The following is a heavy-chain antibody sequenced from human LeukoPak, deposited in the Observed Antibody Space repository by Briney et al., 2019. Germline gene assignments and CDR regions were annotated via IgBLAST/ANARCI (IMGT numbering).Heavy chain of an antibody. CDR1: GFAFASFA. CDR3: AKQGGDYGPVTNFDS. V-gene: IGHV3-23*01. Sequence: GGSLRLSCAASGFAFASFAMGWFRQAPGKGLEWVSSLSGAGVRPYYADSVRGWFTMSKDNSKNTVVLEMSSLRDEDTAVYYCAKQGGDYGPVTNFDSWGQGTLVTVSS. CDR2: LSGAGVRP. D-gene: IGHD3-10*01. J-gene: IGHJ4*02.